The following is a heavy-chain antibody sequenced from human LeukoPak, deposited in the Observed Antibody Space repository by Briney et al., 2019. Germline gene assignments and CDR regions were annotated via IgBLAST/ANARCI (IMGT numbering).Heavy chain of an antibody. CDR3: AREGTGSYMDV. D-gene: IGHD1/OR15-1a*01. Sequence: GGSLRLSCAASGLTVSSNYMSWVRQAPGKGLEWVSVIYSGGSTYSADSVKGRFTISRDNAKNTLYLQVNSLRVEDTAVYYCAREGTGSYMDVWGKGTTVTVSS. CDR2: IYSGGST. J-gene: IGHJ6*03. CDR1: GLTVSSNY. V-gene: IGHV3-53*01.